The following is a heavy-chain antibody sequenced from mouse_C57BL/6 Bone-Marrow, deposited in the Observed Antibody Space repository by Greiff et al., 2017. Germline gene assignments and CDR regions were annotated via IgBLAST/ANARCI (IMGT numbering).Heavy chain of an antibody. D-gene: IGHD1-1*01. Sequence: QVQLQQPGAELVMPGASVKLSCKASGYTFTSYWMHWVKQRPGQGLEWIGEIDPSDSYTNYNQKFKGKSTLTVDKSSSTAYMQLSSLTSEDSAVYYCARSLRLLLRWFDYWGQGTTLTVSS. CDR2: IDPSDSYT. CDR1: GYTFTSYW. V-gene: IGHV1-69*01. CDR3: ARSLRLLLRWFDY. J-gene: IGHJ2*01.